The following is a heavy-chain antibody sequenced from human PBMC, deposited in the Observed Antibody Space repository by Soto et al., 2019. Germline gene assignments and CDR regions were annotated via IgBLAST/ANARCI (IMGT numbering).Heavy chain of an antibody. CDR2: ISAYNGNT. Sequence: ASVKVSCKASGYTFTSYGISWVRQAPGQGLEWMGWISAYNGNTNYAQKLQGRVTMTTDTSTSTAYMELRSLRSDDTAVYYCARIRFLEWLLYYYFDYWGQGTLVTVS. CDR1: GYTFTSYG. CDR3: ARIRFLEWLLYYYFDY. V-gene: IGHV1-18*01. J-gene: IGHJ4*02. D-gene: IGHD3-3*01.